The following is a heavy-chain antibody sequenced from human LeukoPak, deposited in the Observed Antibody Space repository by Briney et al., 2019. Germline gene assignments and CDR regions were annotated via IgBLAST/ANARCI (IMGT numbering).Heavy chain of an antibody. CDR3: VVVPAAWGYFDY. CDR1: GFTFSSYA. D-gene: IGHD2-2*01. V-gene: IGHV3-30-3*01. J-gene: IGHJ4*02. Sequence: GGSLRLSCAASGFTFSSYAMHWVRQAPGKGLEWVAVISYDGSNKYYADSVKGRFTISRDNSKNTLYLQMNSLRAEDTAVYYCVVVPAAWGYFDYWGQGTLVTVSS. CDR2: ISYDGSNK.